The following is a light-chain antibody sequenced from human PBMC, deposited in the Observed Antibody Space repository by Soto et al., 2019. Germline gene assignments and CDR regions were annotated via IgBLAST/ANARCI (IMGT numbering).Light chain of an antibody. CDR2: GAS. CDR1: QSVSRY. V-gene: IGKV3-15*01. Sequence: EAVVTQSSATLSFSLEERAPLSCRASQSVSRYLASYQQKPGQAPRLLIYGASTRATGIPARFSGSGSGTEFTLTICSLQSEDFAVYCCELYNKWPITSGDGTRLEI. CDR3: ELYNKWPIT. J-gene: IGKJ5*01.